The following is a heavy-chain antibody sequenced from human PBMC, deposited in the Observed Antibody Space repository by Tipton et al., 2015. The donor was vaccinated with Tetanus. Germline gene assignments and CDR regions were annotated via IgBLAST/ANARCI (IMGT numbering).Heavy chain of an antibody. CDR1: GGSISSYY. J-gene: IGHJ4*02. V-gene: IGHV4-4*07. CDR2: IYTSGST. CDR3: ARDPESPDGATTEGY. Sequence: TLSLTCTVSGGSISSYYWSWIRQPAGKGLEWIGRIYTSGSTNYNPSPKNRVTMSVDTSKNQFSLKLSSVTAADTAVYYCARDPESPDGATTEGYWGQGTLVTVSS. D-gene: IGHD1-26*01.